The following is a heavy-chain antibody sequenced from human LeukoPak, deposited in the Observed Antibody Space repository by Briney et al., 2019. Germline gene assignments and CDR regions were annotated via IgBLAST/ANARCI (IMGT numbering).Heavy chain of an antibody. Sequence: GGSLRLSCAASGFTFDDYAMHWVRQAPGKGLEWVSGISWNSGSIGYADSVKGRFTISRDNAKNSLYLQMNSLRAEDTALYYCAKDMVLSGSDYYYMDVWGKGTTVTVSS. D-gene: IGHD3-3*01. CDR1: GFTFDDYA. CDR2: ISWNSGSI. CDR3: AKDMVLSGSDYYYMDV. J-gene: IGHJ6*03. V-gene: IGHV3-9*01.